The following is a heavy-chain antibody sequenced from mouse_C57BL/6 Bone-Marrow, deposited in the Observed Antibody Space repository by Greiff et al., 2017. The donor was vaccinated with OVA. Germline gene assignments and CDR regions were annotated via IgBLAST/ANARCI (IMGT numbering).Heavy chain of an antibody. CDR1: GFTFTDYY. V-gene: IGHV7-3*02. CDR2: IRNKANGYTT. J-gene: IGHJ2*01. Sequence: EVMLVESGGGLVQPGGSLRLSCATSGFTFTDYYMSWVRQPPGQALEWLGFIRNKANGYTTEYSASVKGRFTISRDNSQSILYLQMNTLRAEDSATYYCARDDDYWGQGTTLTVSS. CDR3: ARDDDY.